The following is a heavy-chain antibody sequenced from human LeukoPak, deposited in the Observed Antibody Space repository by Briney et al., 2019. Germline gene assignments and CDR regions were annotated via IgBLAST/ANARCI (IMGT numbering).Heavy chain of an antibody. CDR3: ARVSGIAAAGKLLFYYYYYGMDV. D-gene: IGHD6-13*01. Sequence: SVKVSCKASGGTFSSYAISWVRQAPGQGLEWMGGIIPIFGTANYAQKFQGRVTITGDESTSTAYMELSSLRSEDTAVYYCARVSGIAAAGKLLFYYYYYGMDVWGQGTTVTVSS. J-gene: IGHJ6*02. CDR1: GGTFSSYA. CDR2: IIPIFGTA. V-gene: IGHV1-69*13.